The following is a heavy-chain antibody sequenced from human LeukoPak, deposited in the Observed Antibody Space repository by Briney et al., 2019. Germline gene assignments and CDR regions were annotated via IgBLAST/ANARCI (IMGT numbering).Heavy chain of an antibody. J-gene: IGHJ4*02. CDR3: ARDSTWVLDY. CDR2: IKEDGSVK. Sequence: GGSLRLSCTASGFTFRSHWMTWVRQSPGKGLEWVANIKEDGSVKYHVDSVKGRFTISRDNTKSELYLQMSSLRADDTAVYFCARDSTWVLDYWGQGTLISVSS. D-gene: IGHD1-26*01. CDR1: GFTFRSHW. V-gene: IGHV3-7*03.